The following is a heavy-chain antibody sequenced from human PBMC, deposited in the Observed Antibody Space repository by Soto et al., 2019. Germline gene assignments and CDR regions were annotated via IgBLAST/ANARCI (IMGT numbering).Heavy chain of an antibody. CDR3: AKALGYFGSGSYYNLYGLDV. CDR2: ISGSGGST. J-gene: IGHJ6*02. Sequence: GGSLRLSCAASGFTFSSYAMTWVRQAPGKGLEWVSGISGSGGSTYYADPVKGRFTISRDNSKNTLYLQMNGLRADDTAAYYCAKALGYFGSGSYYNLYGLDVWGQGTTVTVSS. V-gene: IGHV3-23*01. D-gene: IGHD3-10*01. CDR1: GFTFSSYA.